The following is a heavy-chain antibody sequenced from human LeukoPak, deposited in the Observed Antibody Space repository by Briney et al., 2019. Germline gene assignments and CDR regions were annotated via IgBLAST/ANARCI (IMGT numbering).Heavy chain of an antibody. V-gene: IGHV3-66*01. Sequence: GGSLRLSCAASGFTFSSSYMNWVRQAPGKGLEWVSLIFSGGGRYYSDSVKGRFTISRDNSKNTLFLQMNSLRAEDTAVYYCARGGVVYPDSFDIWGRGTMVTVSS. CDR2: IFSGGGR. CDR1: GFTFSSSY. CDR3: ARGGVVYPDSFDI. J-gene: IGHJ3*02. D-gene: IGHD2-15*01.